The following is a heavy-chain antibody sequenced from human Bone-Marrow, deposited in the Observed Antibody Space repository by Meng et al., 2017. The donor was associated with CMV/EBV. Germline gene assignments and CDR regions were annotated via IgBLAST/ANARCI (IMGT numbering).Heavy chain of an antibody. CDR3: ARAARYYYGMDV. V-gene: IGHV1-46*01. Sequence: ASVKVSCKASGYTFTSYYMHWVRQAPGQGLEWMGIINPSGGSTSYAQKFQGRVTMTTDTSTSTAYMELRSLRSDDTAVYYCARAARYYYGMDVWGQGTTVTGSS. J-gene: IGHJ6*02. CDR2: INPSGGST. CDR1: GYTFTSYY.